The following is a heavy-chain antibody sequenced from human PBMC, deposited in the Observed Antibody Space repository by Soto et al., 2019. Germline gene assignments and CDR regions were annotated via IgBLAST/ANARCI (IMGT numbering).Heavy chain of an antibody. Sequence: GGSLRLSCAASGFTFSSYGMHWVRQAPGKGLEWVAVIWYDGSNKYYADSVKGRFTISRDNSKNTLYLQMNSLRAEDTAVYYCARDPNGYGMDVWGQGTTVTVSS. D-gene: IGHD2-8*01. J-gene: IGHJ6*02. V-gene: IGHV3-33*01. CDR3: ARDPNGYGMDV. CDR2: IWYDGSNK. CDR1: GFTFSSYG.